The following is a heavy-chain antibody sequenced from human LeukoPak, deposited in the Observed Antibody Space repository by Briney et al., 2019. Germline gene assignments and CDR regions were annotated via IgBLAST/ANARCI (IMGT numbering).Heavy chain of an antibody. CDR1: GGSISSYY. Sequence: NASETLSLTCTVSGGSISSYYWSWIRQPPGKGLEWIGYIYYSGSTNYNPSLKSRVTISVDTSKNQFSLKLSSVTAADTAVYYCARIGYSSGWYVDYWGQGTLVTVSS. J-gene: IGHJ4*02. V-gene: IGHV4-59*01. CDR3: ARIGYSSGWYVDY. CDR2: IYYSGST. D-gene: IGHD6-19*01.